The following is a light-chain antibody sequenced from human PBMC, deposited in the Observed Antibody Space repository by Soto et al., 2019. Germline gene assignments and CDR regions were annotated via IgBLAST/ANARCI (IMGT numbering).Light chain of an antibody. J-gene: IGLJ1*01. Sequence: SVLTPSRSASGTPGHRVTISCSGSASTIGRNYVYWYQQLPGTAPKLLIYRNSQRPSGVPDRFSGSKSGTSASLAISGLRSEDEADYYCAAWDDNLSGLYVFGAGTKVTVL. V-gene: IGLV1-47*01. CDR2: RNS. CDR3: AAWDDNLSGLYV. CDR1: ASTIGRNY.